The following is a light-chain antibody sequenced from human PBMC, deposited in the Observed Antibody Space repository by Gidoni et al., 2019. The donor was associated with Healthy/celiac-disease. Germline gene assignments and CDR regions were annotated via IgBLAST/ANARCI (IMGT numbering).Light chain of an antibody. V-gene: IGKV2-28*01. CDR2: LGS. Sequence: IVRTQSPLSLPVTPGDPASISCRSSQSLLHSNGYNYLDWYLQKPGQSPQLLSYLGSNRASGVPDRFSGSGSGTDFTLKISRVEPDDVGVYYCMQALQTPPTFGQGTKVEIK. CDR1: QSLLHSNGYNY. J-gene: IGKJ1*01. CDR3: MQALQTPPT.